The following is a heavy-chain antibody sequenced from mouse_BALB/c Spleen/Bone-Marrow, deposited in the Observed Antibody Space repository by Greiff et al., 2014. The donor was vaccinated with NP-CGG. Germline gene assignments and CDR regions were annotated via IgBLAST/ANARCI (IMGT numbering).Heavy chain of an antibody. J-gene: IGHJ2*01. CDR3: AKHDTTVVLDY. CDR1: GSSLTDYG. D-gene: IGHD1-1*01. CDR2: IWGGGIT. Sequence: VKLVESGPGLVAPSQSLSITCTVSGSSLTDYGVSWIRQPPGKGLEWLGVIWGGGITYYNSTLKSRLSISKDNSKSQVFLKMNSLQTDDTAMYYCAKHDTTVVLDYWGQDTTLTVSS. V-gene: IGHV2-6-5*01.